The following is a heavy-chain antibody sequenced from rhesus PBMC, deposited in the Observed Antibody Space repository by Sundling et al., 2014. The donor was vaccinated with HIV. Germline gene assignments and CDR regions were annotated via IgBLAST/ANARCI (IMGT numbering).Heavy chain of an antibody. V-gene: IGHV3-30*02. CDR1: GFIFSNSW. D-gene: IGHD2-2*01. CDR3: TTDLYCTSTICFDSYFDH. CDR2: IKRKPDGETA. J-gene: IGHJ4*01. Sequence: EVQLVESGADLVQPGGSLRLSCAASGFIFSNSWMSWVRQAPGKGLEWVARIKRKPDGETADYAASVKGRFTISRDDSKNTLYLQMNSLKTEDTAVYYCTTDLYCTSTICFDSYFDHWGQGVLVTVSS.